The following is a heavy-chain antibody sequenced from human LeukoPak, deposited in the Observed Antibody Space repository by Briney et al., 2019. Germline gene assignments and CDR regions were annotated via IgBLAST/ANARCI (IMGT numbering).Heavy chain of an antibody. CDR2: IYYSGST. CDR1: GGSISSSSYY. V-gene: IGHV4-39*01. J-gene: IGHJ4*02. D-gene: IGHD6-19*01. Sequence: SETLSLTCTVSGGSISSSSYYWGWIRQPPGKGLEWIGSIYYSGSTYYNSSLKSRVTISVDTSKNQFSLKLSSVTAADTAVYYCARLSSGIAVAGSCDYWGQRTLVTVSS. CDR3: ARLSSGIAVAGSCDY.